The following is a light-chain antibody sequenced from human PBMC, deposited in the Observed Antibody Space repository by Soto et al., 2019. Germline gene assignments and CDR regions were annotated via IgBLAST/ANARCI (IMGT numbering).Light chain of an antibody. Sequence: DIVMTQSPDSLAVSLGERATINCKSSQSVLYSSNSKNYLAWYQQKPGQPPKLLIYWASTRESRVPDRFSGSGSGTDFTLTISSLQDEDVAVYYCQQYYSTPPYTFGQGTKLEIK. CDR2: WAS. CDR1: QSVLYSSNSKNY. J-gene: IGKJ2*01. V-gene: IGKV4-1*01. CDR3: QQYYSTPPYT.